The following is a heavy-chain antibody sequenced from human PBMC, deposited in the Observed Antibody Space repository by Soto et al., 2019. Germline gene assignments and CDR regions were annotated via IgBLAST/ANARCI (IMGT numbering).Heavy chain of an antibody. D-gene: IGHD3-10*01. V-gene: IGHV4-39*01. CDR1: GGSISSSSYY. CDR2: IYYSGST. CDR3: ARHGFDGDYYYYGMDV. J-gene: IGHJ6*02. Sequence: TSETLSLTCTVSGGSISSSSYYWGWIRQPPGKGLEWIGSIYYSGSTYYNPSLKSRVTISVDTSKKQFSLKLSSVTAADTVVYYCARHGFDGDYYYYGMDVWGQGTTVTVSS.